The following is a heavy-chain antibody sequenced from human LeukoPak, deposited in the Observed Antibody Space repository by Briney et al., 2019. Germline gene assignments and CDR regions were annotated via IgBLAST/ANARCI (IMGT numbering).Heavy chain of an antibody. V-gene: IGHV3-23*01. J-gene: IGHJ3*02. Sequence: GGSLRLSCAASGFTFTSYAMSWVRQAPGKGLEWVSAITGAGGSTYYAASVKGRFTVSRDNSKNTLYLQMSSLRAEDTAMYYCAKVRDTRDWYKDAFDIWGQGTRVTVSS. CDR2: ITGAGGST. D-gene: IGHD6-19*01. CDR1: GFTFTSYA. CDR3: AKVRDTRDWYKDAFDI.